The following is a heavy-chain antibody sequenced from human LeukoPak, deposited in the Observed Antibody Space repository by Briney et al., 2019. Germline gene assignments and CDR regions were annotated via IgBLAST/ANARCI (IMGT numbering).Heavy chain of an antibody. D-gene: IGHD4-17*01. CDR3: ARDEFGDFQGFDY. CDR2: IHYRGTT. CDR1: GFTFSSYW. J-gene: IGHJ4*02. V-gene: IGHV4-59*13. Sequence: GSLRLSCAASGFTFSSYWMSWVRQSPGKGLEWLGNIHYRGTTNYNPSLKSRVTLSLDSSKSQFALKVTSVTTADTAVYYCARDEFGDFQGFDYWGQGTRVTVSS.